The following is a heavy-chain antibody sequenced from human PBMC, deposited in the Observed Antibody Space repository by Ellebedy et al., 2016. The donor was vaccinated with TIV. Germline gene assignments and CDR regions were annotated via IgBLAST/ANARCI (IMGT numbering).Heavy chain of an antibody. D-gene: IGHD2-21*01. Sequence: GGSLRLXCAGSGFTLGLYWMTWVRHAPGKGLEWVANIKQDGSEKYYVDSVKGRFTISGDNAKSSLFLQMNSLRAEDTAVYYCARAAHFYSYGMDVWGQGTTVTVSS. CDR3: ARAAHFYSYGMDV. J-gene: IGHJ6*02. CDR1: GFTLGLYW. CDR2: IKQDGSEK. V-gene: IGHV3-7*01.